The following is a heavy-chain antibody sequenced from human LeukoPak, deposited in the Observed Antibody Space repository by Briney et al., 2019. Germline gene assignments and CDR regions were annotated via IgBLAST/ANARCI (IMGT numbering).Heavy chain of an antibody. CDR1: GGSINIYY. J-gene: IGHJ6*03. V-gene: IGHV4-4*07. CDR2: IFTSGNT. CDR3: ATSTVTTENSYHYIDV. Sequence: SETLSLTCTASGGSINIYYWSWIRQPAGEGLEWIGRIFTSGNTNYNPSLKSRVTLSVDKSKNQFSLKLNSVTAADTAVYYCATSTVTTENSYHYIDVWGKGTTVTVSS. D-gene: IGHD4-17*01.